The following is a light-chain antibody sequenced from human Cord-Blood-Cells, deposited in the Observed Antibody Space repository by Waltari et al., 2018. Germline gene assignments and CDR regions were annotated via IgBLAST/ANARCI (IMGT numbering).Light chain of an antibody. CDR3: SSYTSSSTRV. CDR2: DVS. J-gene: IGLJ3*02. V-gene: IGLV2-14*01. CDR1: SSDVGGYNY. Sequence: QSALTQPASVSGSPGQSITISCTGTSSDVGGYNYVSWYQQHPAKAPKLMIYDVSKRPSGVSTRFSGSKSGNTASLTISGLQAEDEADYYCSSYTSSSTRVFGGGTKLTVL.